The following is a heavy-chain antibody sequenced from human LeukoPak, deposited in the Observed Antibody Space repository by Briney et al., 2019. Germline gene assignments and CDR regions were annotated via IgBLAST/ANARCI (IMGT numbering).Heavy chain of an antibody. J-gene: IGHJ4*02. V-gene: IGHV3-30*02. CDR1: GFTFSSYG. Sequence: PGGSLRLSCAASGFTFSSYGMHWVRQAPGKGLEWVAFIRYDASDKYYADSVKGRFTISRDNSKNTLYLQMNSLRPEDTAVYYCAKDKAFLAGYFDYWGQGNLVTVSS. CDR2: IRYDASDK. CDR3: AKDKAFLAGYFDY.